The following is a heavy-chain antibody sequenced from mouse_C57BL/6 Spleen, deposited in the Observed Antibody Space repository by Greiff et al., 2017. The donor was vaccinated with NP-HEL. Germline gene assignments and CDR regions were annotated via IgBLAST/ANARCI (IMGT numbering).Heavy chain of an antibody. J-gene: IGHJ2*01. CDR1: GYAFSSYW. CDR3: AREAAQVYYFDY. CDR2: IYPGDGDT. V-gene: IGHV1-80*01. D-gene: IGHD3-2*02. Sequence: LQESGAELVKPGASVKISCKASGYAFSSYWMNWVKQRPGKGLEWIGQIYPGDGDTNYNGKFKGKATLTADKSSSTAYMQLSSLTSEDSAVYFCAREAAQVYYFDYWGQGTTLTVSS.